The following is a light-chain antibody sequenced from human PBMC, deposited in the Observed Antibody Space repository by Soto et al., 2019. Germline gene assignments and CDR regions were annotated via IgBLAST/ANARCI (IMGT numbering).Light chain of an antibody. V-gene: IGLV2-14*01. CDR2: EVS. J-gene: IGLJ2*01. Sequence: QSALTQPASVSGSPGQSITISCTGSSSDVGIYNYVSWYQHHPGKTPKLMIYEVSNRPSGVSDRFSGSKSGNTASLTISGLQAEDEADYYCASYTSSSTLVCGGGTKLTVL. CDR1: SSDVGIYNY. CDR3: ASYTSSSTLV.